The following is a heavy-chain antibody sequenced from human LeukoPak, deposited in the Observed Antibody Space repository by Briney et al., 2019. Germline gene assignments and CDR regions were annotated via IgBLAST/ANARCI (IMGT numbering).Heavy chain of an antibody. CDR2: ISDSGGRM. Sequence: PGGSLRLSCAASGFTFSSSAMSWVRQAPGKGLEWVAGISDSGGRMYYPDSVKGRFTISRDNSKNTLYLQMGSLRGDDTALYYCAKVLGYCSGGNCCIVDYWGQGTLVTVSS. CDR1: GFTFSSSA. J-gene: IGHJ4*02. V-gene: IGHV3-23*01. CDR3: AKVLGYCSGGNCCIVDY. D-gene: IGHD2-15*01.